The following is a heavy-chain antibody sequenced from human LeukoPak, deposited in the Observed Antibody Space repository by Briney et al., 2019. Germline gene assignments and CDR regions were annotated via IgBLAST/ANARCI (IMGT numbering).Heavy chain of an antibody. CDR2: INAGNGNT. CDR1: GYTFTSYG. D-gene: IGHD6-19*01. V-gene: IGHV1-3*01. J-gene: IGHJ4*02. CDR3: ARGAVAGKLDY. Sequence: ASVKVSCKASGYTFTSYGISWVRQAPGQRLEWMGWINAGNGNTKYSQKFQGRVTITRDTSASTAYMELSSLRSEDTAVYYCARGAVAGKLDYWGQGTLVTVSS.